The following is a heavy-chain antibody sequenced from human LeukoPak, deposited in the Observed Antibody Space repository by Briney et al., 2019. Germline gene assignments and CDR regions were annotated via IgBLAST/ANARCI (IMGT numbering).Heavy chain of an antibody. V-gene: IGHV3-23*01. CDR2: ISGSGGST. D-gene: IGHD3-10*01. J-gene: IGHJ4*02. CDR1: GFTFSSYA. CDR3: TNLMVRGVIFDY. Sequence: GGSQRLSCAASGFTFSSYAMSWVRQAPGKGLEWVSAISGSGGSTYYADSVKGRFTISRDNSKNTLYLQMNSLRAEDTAVYYCTNLMVRGVIFDYWGQGTLVTVSS.